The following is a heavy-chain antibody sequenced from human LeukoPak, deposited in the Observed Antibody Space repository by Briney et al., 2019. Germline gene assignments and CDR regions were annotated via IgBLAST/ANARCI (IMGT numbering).Heavy chain of an antibody. D-gene: IGHD5-18*01. Sequence: PGGSLRLPCAASGFTFSSYSMNWVRQAPGKGLEWVSYISSSSSTIFYADSVKGRFTISRDNAKNSLYLQMNSLRAEDTAVYYCARGRGYSYGTDYWGQGTLVTVPP. CDR2: ISSSSSTI. CDR3: ARGRGYSYGTDY. CDR1: GFTFSSYS. V-gene: IGHV3-48*01. J-gene: IGHJ4*02.